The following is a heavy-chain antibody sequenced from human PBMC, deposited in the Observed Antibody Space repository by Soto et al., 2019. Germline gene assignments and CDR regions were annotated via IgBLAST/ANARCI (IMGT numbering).Heavy chain of an antibody. V-gene: IGHV3-7*01. Sequence: XVSLRLSCAASGFTFSSYWMNWVRQAPGKGLEWVANINQDGNEDNLLDSVKGRFTISRDNAKNSLILQMNSLRVDDTAVYYCARTGDGHHDFLDYWGQGALVTVSS. J-gene: IGHJ4*02. CDR3: ARTGDGHHDFLDY. D-gene: IGHD1-1*01. CDR2: INQDGNED. CDR1: GFTFSSYW.